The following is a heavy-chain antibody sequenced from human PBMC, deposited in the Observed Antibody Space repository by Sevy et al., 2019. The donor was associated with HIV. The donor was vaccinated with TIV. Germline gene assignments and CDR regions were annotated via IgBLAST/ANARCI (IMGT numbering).Heavy chain of an antibody. J-gene: IGHJ6*02. CDR3: AGEGYYYRSGAYRPPNYYGMDV. CDR2: ISDYNGYT. D-gene: IGHD3-10*01. Sequence: ASVKVSCKASGYTFSSYGISWVRQAPGQGLEWMEWISDYNGYTNYAHKFQGRVTMSTETSTRTAYMELRSLRSDDTAVYFCAGEGYYYRSGAYRPPNYYGMDVWGQGTAVTVSS. V-gene: IGHV1-18*01. CDR1: GYTFSSYG.